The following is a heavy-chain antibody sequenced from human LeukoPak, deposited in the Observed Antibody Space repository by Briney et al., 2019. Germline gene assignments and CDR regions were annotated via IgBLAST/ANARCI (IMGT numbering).Heavy chain of an antibody. CDR2: IMPLFNTA. J-gene: IGHJ6*03. Sequence: ASVKVSCEASGGTFSSYSINWVRQAPGQGLEWMGGIMPLFNTANYAQQFQGRVTITTDESTSTAYMELSSLRFEDTAMYYCARVDRYHYYLDVWGKGTTVTVSS. CDR1: GGTFSSYS. CDR3: ARVDRYHYYLDV. V-gene: IGHV1-69*05.